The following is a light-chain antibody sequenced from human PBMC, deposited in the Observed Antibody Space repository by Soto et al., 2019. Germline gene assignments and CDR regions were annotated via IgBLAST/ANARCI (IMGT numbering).Light chain of an antibody. CDR1: QSVSSY. V-gene: IGKV3-11*01. CDR3: QQRSKWQLT. CDR2: DAS. J-gene: IGKJ4*01. Sequence: EIVLTQSPATLSLSPGERATLSCRASQSVSSYLAWYQQKPGQAPRLLIYDASNRATGIPVRFSGSGSGTDFTLTISSLEPEDFAFYYCQQRSKWQLTFGGGTKVEIK.